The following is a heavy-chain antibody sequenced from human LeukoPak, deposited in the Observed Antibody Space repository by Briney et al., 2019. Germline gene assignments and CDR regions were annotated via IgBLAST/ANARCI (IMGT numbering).Heavy chain of an antibody. CDR3: ARDREATVTSGGYCYGMDV. V-gene: IGHV1-8*01. J-gene: IGHJ6*02. CDR2: MNPNSGNT. CDR1: GYTFTSSD. D-gene: IGHD4-17*01. Sequence: ASVKVSCKASGYTFTSSDINWVRQATGQGLEWMGWMNPNSGNTGYAQKFQGRVTMTRNTSISTAYMELSSLRSEDTAVYYCARDREATVTSGGYCYGMDVWGQGTTVTVSS.